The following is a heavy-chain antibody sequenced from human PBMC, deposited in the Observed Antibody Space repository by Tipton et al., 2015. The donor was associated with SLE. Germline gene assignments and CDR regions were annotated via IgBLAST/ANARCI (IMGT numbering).Heavy chain of an antibody. J-gene: IGHJ4*02. Sequence: TLSLTCTVSGGSISSYYWSWIRQPPGKGLEWIGYMHYSGSTNYNPSLKSRITISVDTSKNQFSLEVRSVTAADTAVYYCVRLRSKVLIDYWGQGTLVTVSS. D-gene: IGHD2-8*01. CDR1: GGSISSYY. CDR3: VRLRSKVLIDY. V-gene: IGHV4-59*12. CDR2: MHYSGST.